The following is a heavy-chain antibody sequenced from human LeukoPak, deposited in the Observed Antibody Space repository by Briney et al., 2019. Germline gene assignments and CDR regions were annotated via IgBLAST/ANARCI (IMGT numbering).Heavy chain of an antibody. V-gene: IGHV3-13*05. Sequence: GGSLRLSCAASGFTFSTFDMHWVRQPTGKGLEWVSAIGTAGDPYYAGSVKGRFTISRENAKNSLYPQMNSLRAGDTAVYYCTRGGNEGFDPWGQGTLVTVSS. D-gene: IGHD1-26*01. CDR1: GFTFSTFD. CDR3: TRGGNEGFDP. J-gene: IGHJ5*02. CDR2: IGTAGDP.